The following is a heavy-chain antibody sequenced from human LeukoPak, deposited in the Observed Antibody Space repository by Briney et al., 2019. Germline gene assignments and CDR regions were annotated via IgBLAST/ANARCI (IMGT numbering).Heavy chain of an antibody. CDR2: IYHSGRT. J-gene: IGHJ4*02. Sequence: NPSETLSLTCAVSGGPISSSRYYWGWIRQPPGKGLEWIGSIYHSGRTYYNPSLKSRVTISVDTSKNQFSLKLSSVTAADTAVYYCARSGTGLLRYYFDYWGQGTLVTVSS. D-gene: IGHD3-22*01. CDR1: GGPISSSRYY. V-gene: IGHV4-39*07. CDR3: ARSGTGLLRYYFDY.